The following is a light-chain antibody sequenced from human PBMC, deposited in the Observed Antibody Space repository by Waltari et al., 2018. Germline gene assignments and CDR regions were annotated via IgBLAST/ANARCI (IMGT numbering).Light chain of an antibody. CDR2: GTS. CDR1: QSVRST. Sequence: IVMTQSPATLSLSPGESATLSCRASQSVRSTFAWFQQKPGQPPRLLIYGTSTRATGIPARFSGSGSGTEFSLTISSLQPEDFSTYYCQQYDHWPWTFGQGTSVEAK. J-gene: IGKJ1*01. V-gene: IGKV3D-15*01. CDR3: QQYDHWPWT.